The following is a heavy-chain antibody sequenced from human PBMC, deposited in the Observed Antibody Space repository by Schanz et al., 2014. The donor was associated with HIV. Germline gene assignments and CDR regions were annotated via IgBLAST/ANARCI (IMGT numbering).Heavy chain of an antibody. D-gene: IGHD3-22*01. CDR1: GGSISSGGYY. V-gene: IGHV4-31*03. CDR2: IYYSGST. CDR3: ARGEGYYYDSSGFPLASGMDV. Sequence: QVHLQESGPGLVKPSETLSFTCTVSGGSISSGGYYWSWIRQHPGKGLEWIGYIYYSGSTYYNPSLKSRVTMSVDTSENHFSLKLSSATVADTAVYYCARGEGYYYDSSGFPLASGMDVWGQGTTVTVSS. J-gene: IGHJ6*02.